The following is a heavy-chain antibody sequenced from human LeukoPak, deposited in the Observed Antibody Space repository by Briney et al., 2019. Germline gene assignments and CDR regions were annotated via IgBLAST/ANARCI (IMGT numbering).Heavy chain of an antibody. V-gene: IGHV3-66*01. CDR3: ARDTDSSGYYLDY. Sequence: GGSLRLSRAASGFTVSSNYMSWVRQAPGKGLEWVSVIYSGGSTYYADSVKGRFTISRDNSKNTLYLQMNSLRAEDTAVYYCARDTDSSGYYLDYWGQGTLVTVSS. CDR2: IYSGGST. D-gene: IGHD3-22*01. CDR1: GFTVSSNY. J-gene: IGHJ4*02.